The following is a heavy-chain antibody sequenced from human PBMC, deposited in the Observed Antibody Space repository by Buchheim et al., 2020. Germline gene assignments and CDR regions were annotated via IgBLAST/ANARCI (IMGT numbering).Heavy chain of an antibody. J-gene: IGHJ4*02. CDR3: AKYQTTVVTPGAFDY. D-gene: IGHD4-23*01. CDR2: ISGSGGST. Sequence: EVQLLESGGGLVQPGGSLRLSCAASEFTFSTYAVTWVRQAPGKGLEWVSAISGSGGSTYYADSVKGRFTISRDNSKNTMYLQMNSLRADDTAVYYCAKYQTTVVTPGAFDYWGQGTL. V-gene: IGHV3-23*01. CDR1: EFTFSTYA.